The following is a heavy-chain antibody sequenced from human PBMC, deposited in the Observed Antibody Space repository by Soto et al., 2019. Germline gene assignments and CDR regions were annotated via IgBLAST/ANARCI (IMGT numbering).Heavy chain of an antibody. CDR3: ARVSGIYYYGMDV. J-gene: IGHJ6*02. Sequence: SETLSLTCNVSGGSITSGGYYWAWIRQHPGGGLEWIGHIFHSGSTNYNPSLKSRVTISVDTSKNQVSLKLSSVTAADTAVYYCARVSGIYYYGMDVWGQGTTVTVSS. CDR1: GGSITSGGYY. D-gene: IGHD3-10*01. CDR2: IFHSGST. V-gene: IGHV4-31*03.